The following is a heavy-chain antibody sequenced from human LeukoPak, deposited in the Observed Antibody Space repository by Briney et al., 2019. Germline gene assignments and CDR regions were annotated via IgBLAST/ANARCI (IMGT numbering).Heavy chain of an antibody. Sequence: PSETLSLTCTVSGYSISSGYYWGWIRQPPGKGLEWIGYIYHSGSTYYNPSLKSRVTISVDRSKNQFSLKLSSVTAADTAVYYCARDLRTREGYNLGWFDPWGQGTLVTVSS. V-gene: IGHV4-38-2*02. D-gene: IGHD1-14*01. CDR2: IYHSGST. J-gene: IGHJ5*02. CDR3: ARDLRTREGYNLGWFDP. CDR1: GYSISSGYY.